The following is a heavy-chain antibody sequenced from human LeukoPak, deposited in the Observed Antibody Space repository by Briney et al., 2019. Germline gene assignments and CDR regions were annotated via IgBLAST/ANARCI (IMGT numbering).Heavy chain of an antibody. Sequence: GASVKVSCKASGYTFTSYGISWVRQAPGQGLEWMGWISAYNGNTNYAQKLQGRVTMTTDTSTSTAYMELRSLRSEDTGVYYCAVYCSGGSCYSSYFDYWGQGTLVTVSS. D-gene: IGHD2-15*01. V-gene: IGHV1-18*01. CDR2: ISAYNGNT. CDR1: GYTFTSYG. CDR3: AVYCSGGSCYSSYFDY. J-gene: IGHJ4*02.